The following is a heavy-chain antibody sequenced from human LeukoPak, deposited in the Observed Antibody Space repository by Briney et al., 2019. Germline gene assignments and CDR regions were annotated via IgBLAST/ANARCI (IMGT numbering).Heavy chain of an antibody. Sequence: PGGSLRLSCAASGFTFSDYDMHWVRQAPGKGLEWVAVIWYDGSNKYYADSVKGRFTISRDNSKSTLYLQINSLRAEDTAVYYCARKEGFGWSGSYNWFDPWGQGTLVTVSS. CDR3: ARKEGFGWSGSYNWFDP. D-gene: IGHD3-3*01. J-gene: IGHJ5*02. CDR2: IWYDGSNK. CDR1: GFTFSDYD. V-gene: IGHV3-33*01.